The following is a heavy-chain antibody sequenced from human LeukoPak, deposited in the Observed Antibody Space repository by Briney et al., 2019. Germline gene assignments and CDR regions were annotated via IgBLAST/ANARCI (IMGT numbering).Heavy chain of an antibody. V-gene: IGHV3-20*04. D-gene: IGHD4-17*01. Sequence: GGSLRLSCAASGFTFDDYGMSWVRQAPGKGLEWVSGINWNGGSTGYADSVKGRFTISRDNAKNSLYLQMNSLRAEDTALYYRARNTVTTGRFMYYYYYMDVWGKGTTVTVSS. CDR2: INWNGGST. CDR1: GFTFDDYG. CDR3: ARNTVTTGRFMYYYYYMDV. J-gene: IGHJ6*03.